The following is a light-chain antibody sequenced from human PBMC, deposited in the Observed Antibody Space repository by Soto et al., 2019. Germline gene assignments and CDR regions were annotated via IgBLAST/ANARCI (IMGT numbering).Light chain of an antibody. CDR3: CSYAGSSTFL. Sequence: QSVLTQPASVSGSPGQSITISCTGTSSDVGAYKYVSWYQQHPGKAPKVMIYEVSNRPSGVSNRFSGSKSGNTASLTISGLQAEDEADYYCCSYAGSSTFLFGGGTKVTVL. V-gene: IGLV2-23*02. CDR2: EVS. J-gene: IGLJ2*01. CDR1: SSDVGAYKY.